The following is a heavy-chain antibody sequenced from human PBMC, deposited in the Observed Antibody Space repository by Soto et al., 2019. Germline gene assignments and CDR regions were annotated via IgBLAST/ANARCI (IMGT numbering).Heavy chain of an antibody. Sequence: GGSLRLSCAASGFTFSSYSMNWVRQAPGKGLEWVSSISSSSSYIYYADSVKGRFTISRDNAKNSLYLQMNSLRAEDTAVYYCARDNVYCSSTSCYAEPYGTDVWGQGTTVTVSS. V-gene: IGHV3-21*01. CDR1: GFTFSSYS. D-gene: IGHD2-2*01. CDR2: ISSSSSYI. CDR3: ARDNVYCSSTSCYAEPYGTDV. J-gene: IGHJ6*02.